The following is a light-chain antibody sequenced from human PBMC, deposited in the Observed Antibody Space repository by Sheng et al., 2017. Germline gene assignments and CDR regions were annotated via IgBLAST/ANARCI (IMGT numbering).Light chain of an antibody. CDR3: QQRSNWPKLT. Sequence: EIVMTQSPATLSVSPGERATLSCRASQSVSSNLAWYQQKPGQAPRLLIFGASSRGTGIPARFSGSGSGTEFTLTISSLEPEDFAVYYCQQRSNWPKLTFGGGTKVEIK. J-gene: IGKJ4*01. CDR2: GAS. V-gene: IGKV3-15*01. CDR1: QSVSSN.